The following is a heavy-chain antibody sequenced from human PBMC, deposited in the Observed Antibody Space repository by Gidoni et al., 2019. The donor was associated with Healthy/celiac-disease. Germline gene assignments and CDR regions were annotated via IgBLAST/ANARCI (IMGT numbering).Heavy chain of an antibody. CDR3: ARDSYYYDSSGYYIGYFDY. V-gene: IGHV3-21*01. CDR2: ISSSSSYI. CDR1: GFTFSSYS. Sequence: EVQLVESGGGLVKPGGSLRLSCAASGFTFSSYSMNWVRQAPGKGLEWVSSISSSSSYIYYADSVKGRFTISRDNAKNSLYLQMNSLRAEDTAVYYCARDSYYYDSSGYYIGYFDYWGQGTLVTVSS. J-gene: IGHJ4*02. D-gene: IGHD3-22*01.